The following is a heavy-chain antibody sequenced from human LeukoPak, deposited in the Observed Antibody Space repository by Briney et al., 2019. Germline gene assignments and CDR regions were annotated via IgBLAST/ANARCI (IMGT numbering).Heavy chain of an antibody. CDR2: INPNSGGT. J-gene: IGHJ5*02. CDR1: GYTFTGYY. Sequence: ASVKVSCKASGYTFTGYYMHWVRQAPGQGLEWMGWINPNSGGTNYAQKFQGRVTMTRDTSISTAYMELSRLRSDDSAVYYCARAYYYDSSGLVGNWFDPWGQGTLVTVSS. D-gene: IGHD3-22*01. V-gene: IGHV1-2*02. CDR3: ARAYYYDSSGLVGNWFDP.